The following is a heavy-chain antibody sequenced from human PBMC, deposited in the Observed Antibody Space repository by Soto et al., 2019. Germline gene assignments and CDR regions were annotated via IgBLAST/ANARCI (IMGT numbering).Heavy chain of an antibody. Sequence: QVQLQQWGAGLLKPSETLSLTCAVYGGSFSGYYWSWIRQPPGKGLEWIGEINHSGSTNYNPSLKSRVTISVDTSKNQFSLKLSSATAADTAVYYCARGRGSGWYFDYWGQGTLVTVSS. J-gene: IGHJ4*02. CDR1: GGSFSGYY. D-gene: IGHD6-19*01. CDR2: INHSGST. V-gene: IGHV4-34*01. CDR3: ARGRGSGWYFDY.